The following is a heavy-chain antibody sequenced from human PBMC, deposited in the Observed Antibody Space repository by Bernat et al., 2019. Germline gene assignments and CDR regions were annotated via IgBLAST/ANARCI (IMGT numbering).Heavy chain of an antibody. V-gene: IGHV2-26*01. CDR1: GFSLSNARMG. Sequence: QITLKESGPTLVKPTQTLTLTCTFSGFSLSNARMGVSWIRQPPGKALEWLAHIFSNDEKSYSTSLKSRLTISKDTSKSQVVLTMTNMDPVDTATYDCARSYGDYWYFDLWGRGTLVTVSS. D-gene: IGHD4-17*01. J-gene: IGHJ2*01. CDR3: ARSYGDYWYFDL. CDR2: IFSNDEK.